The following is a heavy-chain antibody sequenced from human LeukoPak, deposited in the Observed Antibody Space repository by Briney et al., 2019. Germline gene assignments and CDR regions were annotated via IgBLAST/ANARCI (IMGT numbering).Heavy chain of an antibody. CDR2: IYYSGST. CDR1: GGSISSGDYY. V-gene: IGHV4-30-4*01. J-gene: IGHJ4*02. D-gene: IGHD3-10*01. Sequence: SQTLSLTCTVSGGSISSGDYYWSWIRQPPGKGLGWIGYIYYSGSTYYNPSLKSRVTISVDTSKNQFSLKLSSVTAADTAVYYCARDQGYYGSGFYFDYWGQGTLVTVSS. CDR3: ARDQGYYGSGFYFDY.